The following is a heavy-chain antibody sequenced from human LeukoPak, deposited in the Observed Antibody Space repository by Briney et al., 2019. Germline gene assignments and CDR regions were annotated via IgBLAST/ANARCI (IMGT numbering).Heavy chain of an antibody. CDR1: GGSISSYY. D-gene: IGHD2/OR15-2a*01. Sequence: SETLSLTCTVSGGSISSYYWSWIRQPPGKGLEWIGYIYYSGSTNYNPSLKSRVTISVDTSKNQFSLKLSSVTAADTAVYYCARGADLLSWFDPWGQGTLVTVSS. CDR3: ARGADLLSWFDP. CDR2: IYYSGST. J-gene: IGHJ5*02. V-gene: IGHV4-59*01.